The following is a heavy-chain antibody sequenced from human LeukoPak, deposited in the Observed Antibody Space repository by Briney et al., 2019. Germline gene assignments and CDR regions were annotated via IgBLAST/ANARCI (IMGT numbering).Heavy chain of an antibody. J-gene: IGHJ4*02. CDR1: GGSISSSSYY. V-gene: IGHV4-39*07. CDR3: ARNAYCGGDCYPPPLTFFDY. CDR2: ISTSGST. Sequence: SETLSLTCTVSGGSISSSSYYWGWIRQPPGKGLEWIGSISTSGSTNYNPSLKSRVTMSVDTSKNQFSLKLSSVTAADTAAYYCARNAYCGGDCYPPPLTFFDYWGQGTLVTVSS. D-gene: IGHD2-21*02.